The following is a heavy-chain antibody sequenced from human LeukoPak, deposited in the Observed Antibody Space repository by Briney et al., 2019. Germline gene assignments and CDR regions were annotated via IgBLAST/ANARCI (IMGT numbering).Heavy chain of an antibody. CDR1: GFTFSSYW. J-gene: IGHJ4*02. CDR3: ARSRYSNFRKYFDY. D-gene: IGHD4-11*01. V-gene: IGHV3-7*01. CDR2: IKQDGSEK. Sequence: GGSLRLSCAASGFTFSSYWMSWVRQAPGKGLEWVANIKQDGSEKYYVDSVKGRFTISRDNAKNSLYLQMNSLRAEDTAVYYCARSRYSNFRKYFDYWGQGTLVTVSS.